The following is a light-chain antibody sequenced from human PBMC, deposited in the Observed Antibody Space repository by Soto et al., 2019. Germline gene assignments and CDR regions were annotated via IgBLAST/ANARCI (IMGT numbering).Light chain of an antibody. Sequence: DIQMTQSPSALSASVGDRVTITCRASQSIKTWLAWYQRKPGRAPNLLIYDASSLQSGVPSRFSGSGSGTEFTHTISSLQPEDFATYYCQQSYSSPPTFGQGTKVDIK. J-gene: IGKJ1*01. CDR1: QSIKTW. CDR2: DAS. CDR3: QQSYSSPPT. V-gene: IGKV1-39*01.